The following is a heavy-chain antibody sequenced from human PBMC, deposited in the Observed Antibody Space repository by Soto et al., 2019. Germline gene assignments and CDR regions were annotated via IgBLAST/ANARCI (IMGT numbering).Heavy chain of an antibody. CDR2: INPNSGGT. CDR3: ARDWGYCSSTSCYPAFDY. J-gene: IGHJ4*02. D-gene: IGHD2-2*01. CDR1: GYTFTGYY. Sequence: ASVKVSCKASGYTFTGYYMHWVRQAPGQGLEWMGWINPNSGGTNYAQKFQGRVTRTRDTSISTAYMELSRLRSDDTAVYYCARDWGYCSSTSCYPAFDYGGQGPLVTAPQ. V-gene: IGHV1-2*02.